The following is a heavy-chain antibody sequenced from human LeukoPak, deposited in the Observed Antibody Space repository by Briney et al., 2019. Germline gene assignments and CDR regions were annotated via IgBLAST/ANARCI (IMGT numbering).Heavy chain of an antibody. V-gene: IGHV1-18*01. CDR2: VSAYNGNT. CDR3: AREGPETYDIVVVPAAMGSPDFDY. D-gene: IGHD2-2*01. CDR1: GYTFTSYG. Sequence: GASVKVSCKASGYTFTSYGISWVRQAPGQGLEWMGWVSAYNGNTNYAQKLQGRVTMTTDTSTSTAYMELRSLRSDDTAVYYCAREGPETYDIVVVPAAMGSPDFDYWGQGTLVTVSS. J-gene: IGHJ4*02.